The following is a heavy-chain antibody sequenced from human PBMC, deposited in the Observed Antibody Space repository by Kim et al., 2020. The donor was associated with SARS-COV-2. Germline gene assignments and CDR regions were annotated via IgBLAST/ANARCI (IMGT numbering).Heavy chain of an antibody. D-gene: IGHD1-26*01. V-gene: IGHV3-23*01. CDR2: ISGSGGST. Sequence: GGSLRLSCAASGFTFSSYAMSWVRQAPGKGLEWVSAISGSGGSTYYADSVKGRFTISRDNSKNTLYLQMNSLRAEDTAVYYCANPDLGASYYYYGMDVWGQGTTVTVSS. CDR1: GFTFSSYA. J-gene: IGHJ6*02. CDR3: ANPDLGASYYYYGMDV.